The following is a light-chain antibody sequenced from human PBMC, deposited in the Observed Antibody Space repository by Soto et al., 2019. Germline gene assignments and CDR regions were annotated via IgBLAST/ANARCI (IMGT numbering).Light chain of an antibody. CDR3: HQSNSFPLT. CDR2: AAS. CDR1: QVMSSR. V-gene: IGKV1-12*01. J-gene: IGKJ4*02. Sequence: DIQMTQSPSSVSASVGDRVTITCRASQVMSSRLAWYQQKPGKAPNLLSYAASSLQSGVPSRFSGSASETDFTLTIGSLQPEDVETYYFHQSNSFPLTFGGGTKVEIK.